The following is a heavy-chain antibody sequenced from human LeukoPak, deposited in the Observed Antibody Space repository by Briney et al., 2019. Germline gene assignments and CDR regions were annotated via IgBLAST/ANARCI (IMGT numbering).Heavy chain of an antibody. J-gene: IGHJ5*02. CDR1: GYIFFNYG. V-gene: IGHV1-18*01. CDR2: ISPNNGNT. Sequence: ASAKVSCKASGYIFFNYGISWVRQAPGQGLEWMGWISPNNGNTDFAQNFQDRVTMTTDTSTSTVYMELRSLRSDDTAVYYCARGLPIVSRSWYPFDPWGQGTLVTVSS. D-gene: IGHD6-13*01. CDR3: ARGLPIVSRSWYPFDP.